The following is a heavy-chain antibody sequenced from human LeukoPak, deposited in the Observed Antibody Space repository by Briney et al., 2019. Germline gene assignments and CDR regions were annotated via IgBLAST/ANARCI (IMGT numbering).Heavy chain of an antibody. Sequence: SETLSLTCAVYGGSFSGYYWSWIRQPPGKGLEWIGEINHSGSTNYNPSLKSRVTISVDTSKNQFSLKLSSVTAADTAVYYCARGHYYDSSADAFDIWGQGTMVTVSS. V-gene: IGHV4-34*01. CDR1: GGSFSGYY. CDR3: ARGHYYDSSADAFDI. J-gene: IGHJ3*02. D-gene: IGHD3-22*01. CDR2: INHSGST.